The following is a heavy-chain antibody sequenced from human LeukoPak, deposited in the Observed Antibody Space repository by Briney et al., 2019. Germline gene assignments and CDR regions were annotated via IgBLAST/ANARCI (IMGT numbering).Heavy chain of an antibody. Sequence: SETLSLTCAVYGGSFSGYYWSWIRQPPGKGLEWIGEINHSGSTNYNPSLKSRVTISVDTSKNQFSLKLSSVTAVDTAVYYCAKSVAWNYYYYMDVWGKGTTVTVSS. CDR3: AKSVAWNYYYYMDV. CDR1: GGSFSGYY. J-gene: IGHJ6*03. D-gene: IGHD5-12*01. CDR2: INHSGST. V-gene: IGHV4-34*01.